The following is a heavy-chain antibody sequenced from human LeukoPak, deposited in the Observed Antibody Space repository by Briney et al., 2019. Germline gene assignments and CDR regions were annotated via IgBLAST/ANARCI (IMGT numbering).Heavy chain of an antibody. CDR2: IYHSGST. D-gene: IGHD4-11*01. V-gene: IGHV4-38-2*02. J-gene: IGHJ6*03. CDR3: ARVSSTVTTTDYYYYYCMDV. Sequence: SETLSLTCTVSGYSISSGYYWGWIRQPPGKGLEWIGSIYHSGSTYYNPSLKSQVTISVDTSKNQFSLKLSSATAADTAVYYCARVSSTVTTTDYYYYYCMDVWGKGTTVTVSS. CDR1: GYSISSGYY.